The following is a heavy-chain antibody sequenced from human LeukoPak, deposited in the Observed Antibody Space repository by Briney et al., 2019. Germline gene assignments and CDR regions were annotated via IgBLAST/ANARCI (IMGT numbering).Heavy chain of an antibody. CDR3: ARVVGTDEGADY. Sequence: AGGSLRLSCAAPGFTFRHYWMNWVRQASGKGLEWVANIKPDGSEKRYADSVKGRFTISRDNAENSLYLQMNSLRAEDTAVYYCARVVGTDEGADYWGQGTLVTVSS. D-gene: IGHD1-7*01. J-gene: IGHJ4*02. CDR1: GFTFRHYW. V-gene: IGHV3-7*04. CDR2: IKPDGSEK.